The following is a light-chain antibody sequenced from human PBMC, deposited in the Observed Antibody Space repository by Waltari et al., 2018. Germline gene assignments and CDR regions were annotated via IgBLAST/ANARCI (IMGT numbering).Light chain of an antibody. V-gene: IGLV1-36*01. Sequence: QSVLTQPPSGSGAPRARVTISCSGSSSNIGNNVVNWYQQLPGKAPKLLIYYDDLVPSGVSDRFSGSKSGTSASLAITGLQSDDEADYYCAAWDDSLNGQVFGTGTKVTVL. CDR2: YDD. J-gene: IGLJ1*01. CDR1: SSNIGNNV. CDR3: AAWDDSLNGQV.